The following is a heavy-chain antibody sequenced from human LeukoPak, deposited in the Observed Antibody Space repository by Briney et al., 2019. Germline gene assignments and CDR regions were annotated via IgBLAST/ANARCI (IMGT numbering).Heavy chain of an antibody. CDR2: ISSSGSTI. V-gene: IGHV3-48*03. Sequence: GGSLRLSCAASGFTFSSYEMTWVRQAPGKGLEWVSYISSSGSTICYADSVKGRFTISRDNAKNSLYLQMNSLRAEDTAVYYCARLGSAAYNYYFDYWGQGTLVTVSS. CDR3: ARLGSAAYNYYFDY. D-gene: IGHD5-24*01. J-gene: IGHJ4*02. CDR1: GFTFSSYE.